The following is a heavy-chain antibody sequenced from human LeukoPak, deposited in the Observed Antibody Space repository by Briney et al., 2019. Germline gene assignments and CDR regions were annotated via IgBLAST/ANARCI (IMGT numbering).Heavy chain of an antibody. V-gene: IGHV4-31*03. D-gene: IGHD1-7*01. CDR3: ARGELPDDAFHI. J-gene: IGHJ3*02. CDR2: IYYSGST. Sequence: SETLSLTCTVSGGSISSGGYYWSWIRQHPGKGLEWIGYIYYSGSTYYNPSLKSRVTLSVDTSKNQFSLKLSSVTAADTAVYYCARGELPDDAFHIWGQGTMVTVSS. CDR1: GGSISSGGYY.